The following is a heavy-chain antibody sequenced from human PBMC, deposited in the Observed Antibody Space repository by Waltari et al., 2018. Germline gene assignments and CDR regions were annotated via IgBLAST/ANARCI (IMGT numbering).Heavy chain of an antibody. D-gene: IGHD3-16*01. CDR2: INTNTQNP. CDR3: ARELLGGGAFDS. J-gene: IGHJ4*02. CDR1: GYTFTDPA. Sequence: QVQLVQSGSELTKPGASVKVSCKASGYTFTDPAMNWVRQAPGQGLQFLGWINTNTQNPFYSRGFAGRFVFSWDTSISTAYMDITSLKTEDTAVDYCARELLGGGAFDSWGQGTLVSVSS. V-gene: IGHV7-4-1*02.